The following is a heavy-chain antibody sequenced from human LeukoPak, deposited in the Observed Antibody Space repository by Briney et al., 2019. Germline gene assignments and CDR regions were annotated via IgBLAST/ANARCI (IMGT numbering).Heavy chain of an antibody. V-gene: IGHV1-69*04. D-gene: IGHD3-22*01. CDR2: IIPILGIA. Sequence: SVKVSRKASGGTFSSYAISWVRQAPGQGLEWMGRIIPILGIANYAQKFQGRVTITADKSTSTAYMELSSLRSEDTAVYYCARDPQATYYYDSSGLKYFQHWGQGTLVTVSS. CDR1: GGTFSSYA. CDR3: ARDPQATYYYDSSGLKYFQH. J-gene: IGHJ1*01.